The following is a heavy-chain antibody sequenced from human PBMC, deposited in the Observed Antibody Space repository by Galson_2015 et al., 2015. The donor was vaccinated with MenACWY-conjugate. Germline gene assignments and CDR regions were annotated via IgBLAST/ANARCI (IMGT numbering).Heavy chain of an antibody. CDR3: ARVLSSGWTRQFDY. V-gene: IGHV3-30*03. CDR2: ISYDGNNK. D-gene: IGHD6-19*01. J-gene: IGHJ4*02. CDR1: GFTFSHYG. Sequence: LSLSCAASGFTFSHYGMHWVRQAPGKGLEWVTAISYDGNNKYYADSVKGRFTISRDNSKNTVSLQMNGLTTEDTAVYFCARVLSSGWTRQFDYWGQGTLVAVSS.